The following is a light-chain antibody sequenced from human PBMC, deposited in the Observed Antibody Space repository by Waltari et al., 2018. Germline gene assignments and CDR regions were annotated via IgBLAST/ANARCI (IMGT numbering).Light chain of an antibody. Sequence: QSALTQPPSASGSPGPSVSISCTGTSSDIGCYNYVSWYQQHPGKAPKLLMYEVTKRPSGVPDRFSASKSANTASRTVSGLQAEDEAEYYCRSYAGINYVAFGGGTKLTVL. J-gene: IGLJ2*01. CDR2: EVT. CDR1: SSDIGCYNY. CDR3: RSYAGINYVA. V-gene: IGLV2-8*01.